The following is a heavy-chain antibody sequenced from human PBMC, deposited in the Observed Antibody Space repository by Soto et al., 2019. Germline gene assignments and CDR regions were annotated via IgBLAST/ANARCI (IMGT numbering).Heavy chain of an antibody. J-gene: IGHJ6*02. Sequence: SRVRKEQGKGLEWVSAISGSGGSTYYADSVKGRFTISRDNSKNTLYLQMNSLRAEDTAVYYCAKEEHDGATFNGYYYSGMALRVHGTTVPVSS. CDR3: AKEEHDGATFNGYYYSGMAL. CDR2: ISGSGGST. D-gene: IGHD1-26*01. V-gene: IGHV3-23*01.